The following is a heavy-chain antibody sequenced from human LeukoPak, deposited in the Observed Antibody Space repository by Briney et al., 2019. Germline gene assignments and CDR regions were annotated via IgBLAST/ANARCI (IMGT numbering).Heavy chain of an antibody. V-gene: IGHV3-7*01. CDR3: ARENRDYYYYGMDV. CDR2: IKQDESEK. J-gene: IGHJ6*02. CDR1: GFTFSSYW. Sequence: GGSLRLSCAASGFTFSSYWMSWVRQAPGKGLEWVANIKQDESEKYYVDSVKGRFTISRDNAKNSLYLQMNSLRAEDTAVYYCARENRDYYYYGMDVWGQGATVTVSS. D-gene: IGHD2/OR15-2a*01.